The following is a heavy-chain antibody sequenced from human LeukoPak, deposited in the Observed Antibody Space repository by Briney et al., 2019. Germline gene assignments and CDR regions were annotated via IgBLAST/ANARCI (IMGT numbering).Heavy chain of an antibody. CDR3: ATEYYDFWNDAFDI. CDR2: INHSGST. CDR1: GGSFSGYY. J-gene: IGHJ3*02. V-gene: IGHV4-34*01. D-gene: IGHD3-3*01. Sequence: SETLPLTCAVYGGSFSGYYWSWIRQPPGKGLEWIGEINHSGSTNYNPSLKSRVTISVDTSKNQFSLKLSSVTAADTAVYYCATEYYDFWNDAFDIWGQGTMVTVSS.